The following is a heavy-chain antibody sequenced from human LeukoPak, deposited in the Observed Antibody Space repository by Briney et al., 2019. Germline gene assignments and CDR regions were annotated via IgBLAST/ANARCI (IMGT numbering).Heavy chain of an antibody. J-gene: IGHJ4*02. V-gene: IGHV3-53*01. D-gene: IGHD5-12*01. CDR2: IYSGGST. CDR1: GFTVSSNY. Sequence: GGSLRLSCAASGFTVSSNYMSWVRQAPGKGLEWVSVIYSGGSTYYADSVKGRFTISRDNSKNTLYLQMNSLRAEDTAVYYCARGPGGGYGDFDYWGQGTLVTASS. CDR3: ARGPGGGYGDFDY.